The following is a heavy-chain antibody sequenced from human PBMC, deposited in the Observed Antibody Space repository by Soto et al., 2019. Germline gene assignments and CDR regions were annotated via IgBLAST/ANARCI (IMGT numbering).Heavy chain of an antibody. D-gene: IGHD6-13*01. CDR1: GYSFTSYW. V-gene: IGHV5-10-1*01. CDR2: IDPSDSYT. CDR3: ATGFRAAAGTDY. Sequence: PGESLKISCKGSGYSFTSYWISWVRQMPGKGLEWMGRIDPSDSYTNYSPSFQGHVTISADKSISTAYLQWSSLKASDTAMYYCATGFRAAAGTDYWGRGTLVTVSS. J-gene: IGHJ4*02.